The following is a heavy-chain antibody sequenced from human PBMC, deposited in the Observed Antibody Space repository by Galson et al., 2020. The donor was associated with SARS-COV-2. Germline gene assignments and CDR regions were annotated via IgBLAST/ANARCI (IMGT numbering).Heavy chain of an antibody. V-gene: IGHV3-53*01. CDR1: GFIVTNNY. CDR3: ASLDPRSNWFDP. Sequence: GESLKISCAASGFIVTNNYMTWVRQAPGKGLEWVSVIYAGGHTNYADSVKGRFTIARDNSKNTLHLQMNSLRAEDTAVYYCASLDPRSNWFDPWGQGTLVTVAS. CDR2: IYAGGHT. J-gene: IGHJ5*02.